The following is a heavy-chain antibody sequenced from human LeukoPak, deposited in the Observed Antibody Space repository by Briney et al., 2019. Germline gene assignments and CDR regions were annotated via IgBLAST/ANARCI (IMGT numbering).Heavy chain of an antibody. D-gene: IGHD3-16*02. CDR2: IYYSGST. J-gene: IGHJ4*02. Sequence: SQTLSLTCTVSGGSISSGGYYWSWIRQHPGKGLEWIGYIYYSGSTYCNPSLKSRVTISVDTSKNQFSLKLSSVTAADTAVYYCARSSYDYVWGSYRSPVDYWGQGTLVTVSS. CDR1: GGSISSGGYY. V-gene: IGHV4-31*03. CDR3: ARSSYDYVWGSYRSPVDY.